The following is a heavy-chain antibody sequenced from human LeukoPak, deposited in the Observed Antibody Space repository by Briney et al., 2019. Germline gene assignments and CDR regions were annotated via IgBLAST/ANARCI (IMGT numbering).Heavy chain of an antibody. CDR2: INHSGST. CDR3: ARESYYYDSSGYYYQGRFDP. Sequence: PSETLSLTCAVYGGSFSGYYWSWIRQPPGKGLEWIGEINHSGSTYYNPSLKSRVTISVDTSKNQFSLKLSSVTAADTAVYYCARESYYYDSSGYYYQGRFDPWGQGTLVTVSS. D-gene: IGHD3-22*01. V-gene: IGHV4-34*01. CDR1: GGSFSGYY. J-gene: IGHJ5*02.